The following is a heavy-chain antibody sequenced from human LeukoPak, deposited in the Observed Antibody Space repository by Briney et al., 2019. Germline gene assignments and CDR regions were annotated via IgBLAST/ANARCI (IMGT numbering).Heavy chain of an antibody. V-gene: IGHV3-74*01. CDR2: INSDGSST. CDR3: ARGARGSGTASDY. Sequence: GGSLRLSCAASGFTFSSYWMHWVRQARGKGLVWVSRINSDGSSTNYADSVKGRFPISRDNAKNTLHVQMNRLRAEDTAVCYCARGARGSGTASDYWGQGTLVTVSS. D-gene: IGHD3-10*01. CDR1: GFTFSSYW. J-gene: IGHJ4*02.